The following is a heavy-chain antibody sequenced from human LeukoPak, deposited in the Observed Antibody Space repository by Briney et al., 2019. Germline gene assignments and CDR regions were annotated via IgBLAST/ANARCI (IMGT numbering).Heavy chain of an antibody. CDR1: GYTFTGYY. D-gene: IGHD2-2*01. CDR3: ARDLSMVVPAAPTFDY. V-gene: IGHV1-2*02. J-gene: IGHJ4*02. CDR2: INPNSGGT. Sequence: ASVKVSCKASGYTFTGYYMHWVRQAPEQGLEWMGWINPNSGGTNYAQKFQGRVTMTRDTSISTAYMELSRLRSDDTAVYYCARDLSMVVPAAPTFDYWGQGTLVTVSS.